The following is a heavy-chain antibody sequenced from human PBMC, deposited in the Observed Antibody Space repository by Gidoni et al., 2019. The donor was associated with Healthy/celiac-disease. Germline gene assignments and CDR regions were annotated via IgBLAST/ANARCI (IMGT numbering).Heavy chain of an antibody. Sequence: QGQLVESGGGLVKQGGPLRHYCAASGFPASDHDRSGIRQAPGKGLGWVSYVSSRGSAISYADSVKGRFTISRVNAKNSLYLLMTSLGAAAAAVYYCARYRTVDYDSSGYEGGIDYWGQGTLVTVSS. D-gene: IGHD3-22*01. CDR1: GFPASDHD. V-gene: IGHV3-11*01. J-gene: IGHJ4*02. CDR2: VSSRGSAI. CDR3: ARYRTVDYDSSGYEGGIDY.